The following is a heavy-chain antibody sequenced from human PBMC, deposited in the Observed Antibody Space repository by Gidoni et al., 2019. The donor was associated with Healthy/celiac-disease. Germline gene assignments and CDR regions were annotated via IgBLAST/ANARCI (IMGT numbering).Heavy chain of an antibody. CDR2: IYSGGST. CDR1: GFTVSSNY. Sequence: GGGLVRPGGSLRLSCAASGFTVSSNYMSWVRQAPGKGLEWVSVIYSGGSTYYADSVKGRFTISRDNSKNTLYLQMNSLRAEDTAVYYCTTTVVTGVGDYWGQGTLVTVSS. V-gene: IGHV3-66*01. J-gene: IGHJ4*02. D-gene: IGHD4-17*01. CDR3: TTTVVTGVGDY.